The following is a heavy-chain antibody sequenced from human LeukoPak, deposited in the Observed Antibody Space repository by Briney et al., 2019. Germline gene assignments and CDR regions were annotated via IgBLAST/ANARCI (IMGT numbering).Heavy chain of an antibody. Sequence: PSETLSLTCTVSGGSISSGSYYWSWIRQPAGKGLEWIGRIYTSGSTNYNPSLKSRVTISVDTSKNQFSLKLSSVTAADTAVYYCAGDRTGTYSFDYWGQGTLVTVSS. CDR2: IYTSGST. CDR3: AGDRTGTYSFDY. CDR1: GGSISSGSYY. D-gene: IGHD1-1*01. V-gene: IGHV4-61*02. J-gene: IGHJ4*02.